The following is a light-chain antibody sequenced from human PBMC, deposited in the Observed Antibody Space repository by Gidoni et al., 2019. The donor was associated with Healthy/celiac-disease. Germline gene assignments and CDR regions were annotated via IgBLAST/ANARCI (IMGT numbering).Light chain of an antibody. CDR1: QSVSSN. CDR2: GAS. J-gene: IGKJ1*01. CDR3: QQYNNWPPRT. V-gene: IGKV3-15*01. Sequence: DMVMTQSHDTLSVSPGESATLPCRASQSVSSNLPWYQQKPGQAPRHLIYGASTRATGIPARCSGSGSGTEFTLTIISLQSEDFAVYYCQQYNNWPPRTFGQGTKVEIK.